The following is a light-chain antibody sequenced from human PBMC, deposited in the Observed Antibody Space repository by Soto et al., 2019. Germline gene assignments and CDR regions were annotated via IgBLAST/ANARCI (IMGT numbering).Light chain of an antibody. Sequence: ELMMTKSPGTMSFSPGERATLSGRASQSGSCTYLAWYQQKPGQAPRLLIYGASSRATGIPDRFSGSGSGTDFTLTISRLEPEDFAVYYCQQYGSSPGYTFGQGTKLEIK. CDR1: QSGSCTY. CDR3: QQYGSSPGYT. V-gene: IGKV3-20*01. J-gene: IGKJ2*01. CDR2: GAS.